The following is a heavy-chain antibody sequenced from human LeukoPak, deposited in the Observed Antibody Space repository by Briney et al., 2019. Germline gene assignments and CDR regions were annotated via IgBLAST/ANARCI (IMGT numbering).Heavy chain of an antibody. J-gene: IGHJ4*02. Sequence: SETLSLTCIVFGGSISSYYWSWIRQPPGKGLEWIGYIYSSGSTDYNPSLKSRATISLDTSNHQFSLKLISVTVADTAVYYCARHVGIHLWSLYFDYWGQGSLVTVSS. CDR2: IYSSGST. D-gene: IGHD5-18*01. CDR3: ARHVGIHLWSLYFDY. CDR1: GGSISSYY. V-gene: IGHV4-59*08.